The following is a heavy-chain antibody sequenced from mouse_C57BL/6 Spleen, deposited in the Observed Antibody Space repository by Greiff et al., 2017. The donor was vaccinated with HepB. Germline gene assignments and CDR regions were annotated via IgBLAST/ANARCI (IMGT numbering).Heavy chain of an antibody. Sequence: QVTLKVCGPGILQPSQTLSLTCSFSGFSLSTFGMGVGWIRQPSGKGLEWLAHIWWDDDKYYNPALKSRLTISKDTSKNQVFLKIANVDTADTATYYCARSDFYYYGSYFDYWGQGTTLTVSS. CDR1: GFSLSTFGMG. J-gene: IGHJ2*01. CDR3: ARSDFYYYGSYFDY. CDR2: IWWDDDK. D-gene: IGHD1-1*01. V-gene: IGHV8-8*01.